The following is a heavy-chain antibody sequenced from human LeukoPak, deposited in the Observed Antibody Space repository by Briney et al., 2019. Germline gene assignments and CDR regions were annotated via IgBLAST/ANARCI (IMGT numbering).Heavy chain of an antibody. J-gene: IGHJ3*02. Sequence: SETLSLTCTISGGSISSGSYYWSRIRQPAGKGLEWIGRTSTSGSTNYNPSLKSRVTISVDTSKNQFSLKLSSVTAADTAVYYCARGSEQLVSAFDIWGQGTMVTVSS. V-gene: IGHV4-61*02. CDR2: TSTSGST. D-gene: IGHD6-6*01. CDR1: GGSISSGSYY. CDR3: ARGSEQLVSAFDI.